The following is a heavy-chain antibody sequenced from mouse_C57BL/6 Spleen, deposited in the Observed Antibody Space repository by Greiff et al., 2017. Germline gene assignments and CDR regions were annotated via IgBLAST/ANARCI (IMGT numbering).Heavy chain of an antibody. CDR3: TRGYYSNYGWYFDV. D-gene: IGHD2-5*01. Sequence: EVQLQQSGTVLARPGASVKMSCKTSGYTFTSYWMHWVKQRPGQGLEWIGAIYPGNSDTSYNQKFKGKAKLTAVTSASTAYMELSSLTNEDSAVYYCTRGYYSNYGWYFDVWGTGTTVTVSS. V-gene: IGHV1-5*01. J-gene: IGHJ1*03. CDR2: IYPGNSDT. CDR1: GYTFTSYW.